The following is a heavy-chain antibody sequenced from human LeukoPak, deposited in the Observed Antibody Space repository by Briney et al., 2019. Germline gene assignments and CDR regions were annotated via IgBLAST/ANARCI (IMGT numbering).Heavy chain of an antibody. Sequence: ASVKVSCKASGYTFTGYYMHWVRQAPGQGLEWMGWINPNSGGTNYAQKFQGRVTMTRDTAISTAYMELSRLRSDDTAVYYCARDQGYNWNDPGYYYYYMDVXXXGTTVTVSS. J-gene: IGHJ6*03. V-gene: IGHV1-2*02. D-gene: IGHD1-1*01. CDR3: ARDQGYNWNDPGYYYYYMDV. CDR1: GYTFTGYY. CDR2: INPNSGGT.